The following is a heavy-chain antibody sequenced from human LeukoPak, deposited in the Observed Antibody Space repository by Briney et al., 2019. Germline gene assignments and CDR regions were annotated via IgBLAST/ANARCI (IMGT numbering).Heavy chain of an antibody. J-gene: IGHJ4*02. CDR3: ARESPRGTVVTKRAFDY. V-gene: IGHV3-30*04. CDR2: ISYDGSNK. Sequence: PGGSLRLSCAASGFTFSSYAMHWVRQAPGKGLEWVAVISYDGSNKYYADSVKGRFTISRDNSKNTLYLQMNSLRAEDTAVYYCARESPRGTVVTKRAFDYWGQGTLVTVSS. D-gene: IGHD4-23*01. CDR1: GFTFSSYA.